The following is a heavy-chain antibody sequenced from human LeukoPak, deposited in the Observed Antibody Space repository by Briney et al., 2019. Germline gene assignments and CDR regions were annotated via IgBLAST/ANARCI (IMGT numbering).Heavy chain of an antibody. D-gene: IGHD3-10*01. V-gene: IGHV1-2*02. CDR1: GYTFTRYY. CDR2: INPNSGGT. CDR3: ARGVTGIYYYYYMDV. J-gene: IGHJ6*03. Sequence: GASVKVSCKASGYTFTRYYMHWVRQAPGQGLEWMGWINPNSGGTNYAQKFQGRVTMTRDTSISTAYMELSRLRSDDTAVYYCARGVTGIYYYYYMDVWGKGTTVTVSS.